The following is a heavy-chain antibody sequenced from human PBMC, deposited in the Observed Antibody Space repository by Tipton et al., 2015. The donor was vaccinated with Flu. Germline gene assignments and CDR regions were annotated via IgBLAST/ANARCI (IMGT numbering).Heavy chain of an antibody. CDR2: ISGDAAST. V-gene: IGHV3-23*01. CDR3: AKDFTSSSSWMEYFDY. D-gene: IGHD6-13*01. J-gene: IGHJ4*02. Sequence: WIRQPPGKGLEWVSGISGDAASTYFADSVKGRFTISRDNSKNTLYLQMNSLTADDTAVYYCAKDFTSSSSWMEYFDYWGQGTLVTVSS.